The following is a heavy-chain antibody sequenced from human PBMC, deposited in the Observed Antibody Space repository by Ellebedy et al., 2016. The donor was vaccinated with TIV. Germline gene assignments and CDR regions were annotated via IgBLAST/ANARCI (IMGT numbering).Heavy chain of an antibody. J-gene: IGHJ3*02. CDR1: GVSISNHF. V-gene: IGHV4-4*07. CDR3: ARDGPQWFDTFDI. CDR2: IYNSGPS. Sequence: PSETLSLTCAVSGVSISNHFGSWIRQPAGKGLEWIGRIYNSGPSNYNPSLKSRVTMSLDTSKDQISLRLTSVTAADTAVYYCARDGPQWFDTFDIWGQGTMVTVSS. D-gene: IGHD3-22*01.